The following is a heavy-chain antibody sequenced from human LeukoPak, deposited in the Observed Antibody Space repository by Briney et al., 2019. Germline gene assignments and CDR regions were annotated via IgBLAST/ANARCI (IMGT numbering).Heavy chain of an antibody. CDR1: GFTFTDYA. J-gene: IGHJ2*01. D-gene: IGHD3-10*01. CDR2: ISASGGST. V-gene: IGHV3-23*01. CDR3: AKVSGNWYFDF. Sequence: GGSLRLSCAASGFTFTDYAMNWVRQAPGKGLEWVSSISASGGSTNSADSVRGRFTISRDNSKNTVYLQMTSLRAEDTAIYYCAKVSGNWYFDFWGRGTLVTVSS.